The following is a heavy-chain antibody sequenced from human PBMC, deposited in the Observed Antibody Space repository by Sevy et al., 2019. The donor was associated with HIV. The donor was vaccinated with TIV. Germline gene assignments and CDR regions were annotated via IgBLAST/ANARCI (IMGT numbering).Heavy chain of an antibody. V-gene: IGHV3-48*03. J-gene: IGHJ4*02. D-gene: IGHD4-17*01. CDR2: ISNSGSTT. CDR1: GFLFSSYD. Sequence: GGSLRLSCAASGFLFSSYDMNWVRQAPGKGLEWVSYISNSGSTTQYSDSVRGRFTISRDDAKRSLYLQMNSLRAEDTAVYYCVRDLPPSATTVAHFDCWGQGTLVTVSS. CDR3: VRDLPPSATTVAHFDC.